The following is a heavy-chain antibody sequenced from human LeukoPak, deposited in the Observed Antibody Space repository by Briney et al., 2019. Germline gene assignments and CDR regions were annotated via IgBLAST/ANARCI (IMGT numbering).Heavy chain of an antibody. Sequence: PGGSLRLSCAASGFTLSSYSMNWVRQAPGKGLEWVSSISSSSSYIYYADSVKGRFTISRDNAKNSLYLQMNSLRAEDTAVYYCARDGGIFGVGYYYYYMDVWGKGTTVTVSS. D-gene: IGHD3-3*01. V-gene: IGHV3-21*01. CDR2: ISSSSSYI. CDR3: ARDGGIFGVGYYYYYMDV. J-gene: IGHJ6*03. CDR1: GFTLSSYS.